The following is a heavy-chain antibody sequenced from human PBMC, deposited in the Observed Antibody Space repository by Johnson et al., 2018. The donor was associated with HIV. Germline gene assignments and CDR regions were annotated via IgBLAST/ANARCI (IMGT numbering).Heavy chain of an antibody. D-gene: IGHD3-16*01. CDR2: ISYDGSNK. J-gene: IGHJ3*02. CDR3: ARGGKDHAFDI. CDR1: GFTFSSYP. Sequence: QVHLVESGGGVVQPGTSLRLSCAASGFTFSSYPMHWVRQAPGKGLEWVAVISYDGSNKNYADSVKGRFTISRDNPKNTLYLQMNSLRAEDTAVYYCARGGKDHAFDIWGQGTMVTVSS. V-gene: IGHV3-30*04.